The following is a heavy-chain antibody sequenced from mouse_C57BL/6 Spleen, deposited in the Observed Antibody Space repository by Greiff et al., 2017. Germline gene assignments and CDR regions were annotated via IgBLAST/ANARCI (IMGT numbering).Heavy chain of an antibody. V-gene: IGHV1-69*01. CDR3: ARDYGSRYFDG. J-gene: IGHJ2*01. D-gene: IGHD1-1*01. CDR2: IDPSDSYT. Sequence: QVQLQQPGAELVMPGASVKLSCKASGYTFTSYWMHWVKQRPGQGLEWIGEIDPSDSYTNYNQKFKGKSTLTVDKSSSTAYMQLSSLTAEDSAVYYCARDYGSRYFDGWGKGTTVTAST. CDR1: GYTFTSYW.